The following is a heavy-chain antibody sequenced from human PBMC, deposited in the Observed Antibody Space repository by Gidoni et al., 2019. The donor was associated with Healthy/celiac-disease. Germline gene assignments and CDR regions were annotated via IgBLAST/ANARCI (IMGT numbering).Heavy chain of an antibody. D-gene: IGHD2-2*01. Sequence: EVQLVESGGGLVQPGRSLRLSCTASGFTFGDYAMSWFRQAPGKGLEWVGFIRSKAYGGTTEYAASVKGRFTISRDDSKSIAYLQMNSLKTEDTAVYYCTRDGGRCSSTSCPDPYSGYELSHMDVWGKGTTVTVSS. CDR3: TRDGGRCSSTSCPDPYSGYELSHMDV. CDR2: IRSKAYGGTT. CDR1: GFTFGDYA. V-gene: IGHV3-49*03. J-gene: IGHJ6*03.